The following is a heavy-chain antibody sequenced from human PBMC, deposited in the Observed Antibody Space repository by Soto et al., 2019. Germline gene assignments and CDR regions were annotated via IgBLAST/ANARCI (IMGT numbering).Heavy chain of an antibody. D-gene: IGHD3-10*01. Sequence: SLRLSCAASGSTFSSYGMHWVRQAPGKGLEWVAVISYDGSNKYYADSVKGRFTISRDNSKNTLYLQMNSLRAEDTAVYYCAKYRVRGALKFYGMDVWGQGTTVTVSS. CDR3: AKYRVRGALKFYGMDV. J-gene: IGHJ6*02. CDR1: GSTFSSYG. CDR2: ISYDGSNK. V-gene: IGHV3-30*18.